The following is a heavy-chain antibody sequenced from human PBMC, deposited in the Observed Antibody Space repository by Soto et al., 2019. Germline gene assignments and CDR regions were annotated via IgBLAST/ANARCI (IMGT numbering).Heavy chain of an antibody. V-gene: IGHV4-4*07. J-gene: IGHJ6*02. D-gene: IGHD6-13*01. CDR2: IDTSGNT. Sequence: PSETLSLTCTVSVDSITTYYWSCIRQPAGKGLEWIGRIDTSGNTNYNPSLKSRVTVSVDTSKKQFSLKLTSVTAADTAVYYCARYSNNWFQTEGMDVWGQGTTVTVSS. CDR1: VDSITTYY. CDR3: ARYSNNWFQTEGMDV.